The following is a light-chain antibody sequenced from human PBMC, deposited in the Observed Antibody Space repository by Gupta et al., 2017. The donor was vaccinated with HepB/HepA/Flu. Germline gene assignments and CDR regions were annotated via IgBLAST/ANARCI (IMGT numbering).Light chain of an antibody. V-gene: IGLV1-47*01. CDR2: GNN. CDR1: SPNIGKYY. CDR3: AACDGRLNSYV. J-gene: IGLJ1*01. Sequence: HFVLTQPPSASGTPGQTITISCSGSSPNIGKYYVYWYQHLPGMAPKLLVYGNNQRPSGVPDRFSGSKSGTSASLAISGLRSEDDAEYYCAACDGRLNSYVFAAGTKVTVL.